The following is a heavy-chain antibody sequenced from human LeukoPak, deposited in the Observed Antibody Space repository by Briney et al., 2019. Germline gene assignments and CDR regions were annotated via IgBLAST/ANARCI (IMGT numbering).Heavy chain of an antibody. CDR2: ISYDGSNK. Sequence: GRSLRLSCAASGFTFSSYGMHWVRQAPGKGLEGVAVISYDGSNKYYADSVKGRFTISRDNSKNTLYVQMNSLRAEDTAVYFCARGYDSNLDDYYYMDVWGKGTTVTVSS. CDR3: ARGYDSNLDDYYYMDV. CDR1: GFTFSSYG. J-gene: IGHJ6*03. V-gene: IGHV3-30*03. D-gene: IGHD3-16*01.